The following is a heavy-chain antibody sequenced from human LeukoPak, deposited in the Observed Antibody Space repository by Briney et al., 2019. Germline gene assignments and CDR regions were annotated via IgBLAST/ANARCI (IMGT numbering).Heavy chain of an antibody. CDR2: IYHSGST. J-gene: IGHJ6*03. CDR3: ARVRGSSGSYEYYHYMDV. CDR1: GGSISSYY. V-gene: IGHV4-59*12. D-gene: IGHD1-26*01. Sequence: SETLSLTCTVSGGSISSYYWSWIRQPPGKGLEWIGYIYHSGSTKYNPSLKSRVTMSVDTSKKQFSLKLSSVTAADTAVYYCARVRGSSGSYEYYHYMDVWGKGTTVTI.